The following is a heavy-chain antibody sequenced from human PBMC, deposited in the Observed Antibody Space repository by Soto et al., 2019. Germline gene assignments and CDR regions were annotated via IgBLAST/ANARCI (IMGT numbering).Heavy chain of an antibody. CDR3: ARDLWGYCGTDCYPLDV. CDR2: MYNTGST. J-gene: IGHJ6*02. CDR1: GGSISGYY. V-gene: IGHV4-59*01. Sequence: PSETLSLTCTVSGGSISGYYWSWIRQPPGKGLEWIGYMYNTGSTVYNPSFKSRVTKSVDTSKNQISLKLNSVTAADTAVYYCARDLWGYCGTDCYPLDVWGQGTTVTVS. D-gene: IGHD2-21*02.